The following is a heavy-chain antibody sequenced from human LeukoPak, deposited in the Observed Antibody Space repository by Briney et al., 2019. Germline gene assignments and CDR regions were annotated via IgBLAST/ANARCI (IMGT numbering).Heavy chain of an antibody. Sequence: PGRSLRPAWSASAFTFRNFGMHWVRQAPSKGLEWVAGISFDRSNKLYINSVKGRFTISRDNPKKTVYLHMKSLRVADTAVYFCAKDTSFDYVWGTYRPTLYYFGLDVWGQGTTVIVSS. CDR1: AFTFRNFG. CDR2: ISFDRSNK. D-gene: IGHD3-16*02. J-gene: IGHJ6*02. CDR3: AKDTSFDYVWGTYRPTLYYFGLDV. V-gene: IGHV3-30*18.